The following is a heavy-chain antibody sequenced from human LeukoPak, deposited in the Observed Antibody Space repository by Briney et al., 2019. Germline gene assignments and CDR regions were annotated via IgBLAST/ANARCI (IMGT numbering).Heavy chain of an antibody. V-gene: IGHV1-2*02. Sequence: ASVKVSRKASGYTFTAYYLHWVRQAPGQRLEWMGWIDPDSGDTNSALKFQGRVTFTRDTSISTAYMELSRLRSDDTAIYYCAKISSGGWYVDSCGQGALVAVSS. CDR2: IDPDSGDT. CDR1: GYTFTAYY. D-gene: IGHD2-15*01. J-gene: IGHJ4*02. CDR3: AKISSGGWYVDS.